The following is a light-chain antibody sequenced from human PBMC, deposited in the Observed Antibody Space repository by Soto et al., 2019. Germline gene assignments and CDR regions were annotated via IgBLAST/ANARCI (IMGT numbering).Light chain of an antibody. Sequence: IQLTQSPSSLSASVGDRVTITCRASQGISSYLAWFQQKPEKAPKLLIYAASTLQSGVPSRFSGSGSGTDFSLTINSLQPEDFATYYCQQFNTYHRTFGPGTKVDIK. J-gene: IGKJ3*01. CDR3: QQFNTYHRT. V-gene: IGKV1-9*01. CDR2: AAS. CDR1: QGISSY.